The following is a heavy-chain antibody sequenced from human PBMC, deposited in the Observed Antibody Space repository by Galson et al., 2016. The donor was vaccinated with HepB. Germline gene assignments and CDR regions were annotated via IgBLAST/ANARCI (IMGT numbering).Heavy chain of an antibody. J-gene: IGHJ5*02. CDR1: GFAFSSHW. V-gene: IGHV3-74*01. CDR3: VRDHSLVPITAYNWFDP. CDR2: INSDGTIS. Sequence: SLRLSCAASGFAFSSHWMHWVRQALGKGLVWVSRINSDGTISNYADSVKGRFTISRDNAKNTLYLQMNSLRAEDTAVYFCVRDHSLVPITAYNWFDPWGRGTLVTVSS. D-gene: IGHD1-14*01.